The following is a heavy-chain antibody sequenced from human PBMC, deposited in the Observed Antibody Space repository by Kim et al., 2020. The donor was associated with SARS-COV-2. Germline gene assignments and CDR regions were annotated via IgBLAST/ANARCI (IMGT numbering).Heavy chain of an antibody. V-gene: IGHV4-31*03. CDR3: ARSAYCGGDCYRRAWFDP. Sequence: SETLSLTCTVSGGSISSGGYYWSWIRQHPGKGLEWIGYIYYSGSTYYNPSLKSRVTISVDTSKNQFSLKLSSVTAADTAVYYCARSAYCGGDCYRRAWFDPWGQGTLVTVSS. CDR1: GGSISSGGYY. J-gene: IGHJ5*02. CDR2: IYYSGST. D-gene: IGHD2-21*02.